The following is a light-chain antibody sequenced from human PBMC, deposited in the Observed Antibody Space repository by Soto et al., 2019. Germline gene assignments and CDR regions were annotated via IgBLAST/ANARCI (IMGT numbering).Light chain of an antibody. CDR2: DVS. CDR3: SSYTSSSTGII. CDR1: SSDVGGYNY. Sequence: QSVLTQPASVSGSPGQSITISCTGTSSDVGGYNYVSWYQQHPGKAPKLMIYDVSNRPSGVSNSFSGSKSGNTASLTISGLQAEDEADYYCSSYTSSSTGIIFGTGTKVTVL. J-gene: IGLJ1*01. V-gene: IGLV2-14*01.